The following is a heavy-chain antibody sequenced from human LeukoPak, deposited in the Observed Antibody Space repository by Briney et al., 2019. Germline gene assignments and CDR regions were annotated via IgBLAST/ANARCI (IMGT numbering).Heavy chain of an antibody. Sequence: SETQSLTCTVSGGSISSYYWSWLRQPPGKGLEWIGYVYYSGSTNYNPSLKSRVTISVDTSKNQFSLKLTSVTAADTAVYYCARSELLWFGGVNSGFDYWGQGTLVTVSS. CDR2: VYYSGST. J-gene: IGHJ4*02. V-gene: IGHV4-59*01. CDR1: GGSISSYY. D-gene: IGHD3-10*01. CDR3: ARSELLWFGGVNSGFDY.